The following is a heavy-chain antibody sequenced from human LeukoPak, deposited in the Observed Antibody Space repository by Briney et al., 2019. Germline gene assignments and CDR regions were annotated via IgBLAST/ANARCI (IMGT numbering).Heavy chain of an antibody. Sequence: SETLSLTCTVSGGSISSGGYYWSWIRQPPGKGLEWIGYIYHSGSTYYNPSLRSRVTMSVGTSKNQFSLNLRSVTAADTAVYYCARDRVHDSDYWGQGILVIVSS. CDR1: GGSISSGGYY. CDR3: ARDRVHDSDY. V-gene: IGHV4-30-2*01. J-gene: IGHJ4*02. D-gene: IGHD2-21*02. CDR2: IYHSGST.